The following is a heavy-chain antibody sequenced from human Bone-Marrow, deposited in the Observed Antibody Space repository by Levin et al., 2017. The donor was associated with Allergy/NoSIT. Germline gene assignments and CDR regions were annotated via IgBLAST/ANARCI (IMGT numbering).Heavy chain of an antibody. Sequence: PGGSLRLSCAASGFTFSDYYMDWVRQAPGKGLEWIGRSRNKANSYTTEYAASVKGRFTISRDDSENSIYLQMNGLKTEDTAIYYCTRVQHYTSDFWGQGTLVTVSS. J-gene: IGHJ4*02. CDR3: TRVQHYTSDF. D-gene: IGHD4-11*01. V-gene: IGHV3-72*01. CDR1: GFTFSDYY. CDR2: SRNKANSYTT.